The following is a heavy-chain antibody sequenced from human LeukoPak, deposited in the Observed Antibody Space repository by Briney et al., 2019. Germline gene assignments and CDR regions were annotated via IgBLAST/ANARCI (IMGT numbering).Heavy chain of an antibody. CDR2: IYPGDSDT. CDR3: SRGFGELLPVFNY. J-gene: IGHJ4*02. D-gene: IGHD3-10*01. Sequence: GESLKIPCKGSGYSFTSYWIGWVRQMPGKRLECLEIIYPGDSDTSYRPSFQGQVTISADKSISTAYLQWSSLTATDTAMSYCSRGFGELLPVFNYWGQGTRVTVSS. CDR1: GYSFTSYW. V-gene: IGHV5-51*01.